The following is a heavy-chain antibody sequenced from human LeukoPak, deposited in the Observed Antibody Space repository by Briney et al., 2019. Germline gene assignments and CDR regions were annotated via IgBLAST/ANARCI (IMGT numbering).Heavy chain of an antibody. CDR1: GFTFSDYY. V-gene: IGHV3-11*01. CDR2: ISRGGSTV. J-gene: IGHJ4*02. CDR3: AKAPQQLVTFDY. D-gene: IGHD6-13*01. Sequence: GGSLRLSCAASGFTFSDYYMSWIRQAPGKGLEWVSYISRGGSTVYYADSVKDRFTISRDNAKNSLYLQMNSLTADDTTVYYCAKAPQQLVTFDYWGQGTLVTVSS.